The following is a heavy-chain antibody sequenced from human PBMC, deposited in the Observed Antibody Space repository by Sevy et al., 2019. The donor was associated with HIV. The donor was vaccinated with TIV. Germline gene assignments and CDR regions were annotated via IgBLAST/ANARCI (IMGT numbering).Heavy chain of an antibody. J-gene: IGHJ6*02. Sequence: GGSLRLSCAASGFTFSSYGMHWVRQAPGKGLEWVAVIWYDGSNKYYADSVKGRFTISRDNSKNTLYLQMNSLRAEDTAGYYCARDVDGSGSYIYYYYYYGMDVWGQGTTVTVSS. CDR3: ARDVDGSGSYIYYYYYYGMDV. CDR2: IWYDGSNK. V-gene: IGHV3-33*01. D-gene: IGHD3-10*01. CDR1: GFTFSSYG.